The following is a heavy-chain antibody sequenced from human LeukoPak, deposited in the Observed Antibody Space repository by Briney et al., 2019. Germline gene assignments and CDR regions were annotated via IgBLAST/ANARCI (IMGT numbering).Heavy chain of an antibody. Sequence: ASVKVSCKASGYTFTSHDINWVRQATGQGLEWMGWMSPNSGDTGYAQKLQGKVTMTTDTSTSTAYMELRSLRSDDTAVYYCARDRDIAVAGTGYWGQGTLVTVSS. CDR2: MSPNSGDT. V-gene: IGHV1-8*01. J-gene: IGHJ4*02. CDR3: ARDRDIAVAGTGY. D-gene: IGHD6-19*01. CDR1: GYTFTSHD.